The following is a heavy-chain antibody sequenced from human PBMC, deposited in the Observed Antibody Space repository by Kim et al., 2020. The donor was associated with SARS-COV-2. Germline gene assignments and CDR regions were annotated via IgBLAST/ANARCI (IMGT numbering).Heavy chain of an antibody. J-gene: IGHJ4*02. Sequence: SETLSLTCTVSGGSVSGSVSGENYCWTWIRQPPGKGLEWIGFICQSGNTSYNPSLESRVTMLIDTSRNQFSLQLHSLTAADTAVYYCGKCHGWLYYWGQG. CDR3: GKCHGWLYY. D-gene: IGHD5-12*01. V-gene: IGHV4-61*01. CDR1: GGSVSGSVSGENYC. CDR2: ICQSGNT.